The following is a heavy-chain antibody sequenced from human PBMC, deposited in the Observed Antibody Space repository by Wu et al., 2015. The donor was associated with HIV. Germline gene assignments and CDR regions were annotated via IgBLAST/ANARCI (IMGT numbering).Heavy chain of an antibody. D-gene: IGHD1-1*01. Sequence: QVQLVQSGAEVKKPGSSVNVSCQAFGGTFSGYAVNWVRQAPGQGLEWMGGIIPVFRTTSYAQKFRGRVTITTDASTNTAYMELTGLRSADTAVYYCAGGILVRGSERWFDPWGQGTLVTVSS. CDR2: IIPVFRTT. J-gene: IGHJ5*02. CDR1: GGTFSGYA. V-gene: IGHV1-69*05. CDR3: AGGILVRGSERWFDP.